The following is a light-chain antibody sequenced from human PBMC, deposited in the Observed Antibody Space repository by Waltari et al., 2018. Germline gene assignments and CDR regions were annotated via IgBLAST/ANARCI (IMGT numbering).Light chain of an antibody. Sequence: QSALTQPASVSGSPGQSITISCTGTSNDVGIYNLVSCYQRPPGKAPELLIDEGSKRPSGGANRFSGSKSGTTASLRISGLQAEDEADYICCSYARGSTIVFGGGTKLTVL. V-gene: IGLV2-23*01. CDR1: SNDVGIYNL. CDR3: CSYARGSTIV. CDR2: EGS. J-gene: IGLJ2*01.